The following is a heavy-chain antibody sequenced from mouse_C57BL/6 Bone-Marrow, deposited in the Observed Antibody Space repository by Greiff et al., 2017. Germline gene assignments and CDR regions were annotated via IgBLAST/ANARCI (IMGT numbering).Heavy chain of an antibody. CDR1: GYAFSSYW. CDR3: ARGIYYDYNVGFAY. J-gene: IGHJ3*01. CDR2: IYPGDGDT. V-gene: IGHV1-80*01. D-gene: IGHD2-4*01. Sequence: QVQLQQSGAELVKPGASVKISCKASGYAFSSYWMNWVKQRPGKGLEWIGQIYPGDGDTNYNGKFKGKATLTADKSSSTAYMQLSSLTSEDSAVDFCARGIYYDYNVGFAYWGKGTLVTVSA.